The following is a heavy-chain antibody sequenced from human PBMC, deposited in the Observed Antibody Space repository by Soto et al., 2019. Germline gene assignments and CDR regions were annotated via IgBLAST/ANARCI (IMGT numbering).Heavy chain of an antibody. CDR2: IYHSGST. J-gene: IGHJ4*02. D-gene: IGHD3-3*01. CDR1: GGPISSTNW. V-gene: IGHV4-4*02. CDR3: ARGYKLPRFCYFDY. Sequence: QVQLQESGPGLVKPSGTLSLTCAVSGGPISSTNWWSWVRQPPGKGLEWIGEIYHSGSTNYNPSLKRRVTISVDRPKNQFSLKLTSVTSADTAVYYCARGYKLPRFCYFDYWGQGTVVTVSS.